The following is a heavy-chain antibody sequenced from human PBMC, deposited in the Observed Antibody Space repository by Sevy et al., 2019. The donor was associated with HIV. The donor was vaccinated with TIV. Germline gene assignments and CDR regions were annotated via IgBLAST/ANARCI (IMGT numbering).Heavy chain of an antibody. V-gene: IGHV5-51*01. CDR1: GYSFTSYW. CDR2: IYPGDSDT. CDR3: ARHRYSGYDWGLFDY. J-gene: IGHJ4*02. Sequence: GESLKISCKGSGYSFTSYWIGWVRQMPGKGLEWMGIIYPGDSDTRYSPSFQGQVTISADKSISTAYLQWSSLKASDTAMYYSARHRYSGYDWGLFDYWGQGTLVTFSS. D-gene: IGHD5-12*01.